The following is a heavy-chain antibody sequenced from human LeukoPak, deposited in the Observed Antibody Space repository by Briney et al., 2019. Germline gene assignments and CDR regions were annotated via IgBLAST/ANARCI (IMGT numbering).Heavy chain of an antibody. CDR1: GGSISSYY. J-gene: IGHJ5*02. V-gene: IGHV4-59*01. CDR3: ARGGRIAAAPYGWFDP. CDR2: IYYSGST. D-gene: IGHD6-13*01. Sequence: SETLSLTCTVSGGSISSYYWSWIRQPPGKGLEWIGYIYYSGSTNYNPSLKRRVTISVDTSKNQFSLKLSSVTAADTAVYYCARGGRIAAAPYGWFDPWGQGTLVTVSS.